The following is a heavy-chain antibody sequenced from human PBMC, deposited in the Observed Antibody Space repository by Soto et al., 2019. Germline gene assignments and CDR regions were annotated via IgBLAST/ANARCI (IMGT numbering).Heavy chain of an antibody. Sequence: GESLKISCKGSGHSFTSFWIAWVRQMPGKGLEWMGRIDPSDSYTNYSPSSQGHVTISADKSISTAYLQWSSLRASDTAMYYCAIHSTGYEDSWGQGTLVTVSS. CDR3: AIHSTGYEDS. J-gene: IGHJ5*02. D-gene: IGHD5-12*01. V-gene: IGHV5-10-1*01. CDR2: IDPSDSYT. CDR1: GHSFTSFW.